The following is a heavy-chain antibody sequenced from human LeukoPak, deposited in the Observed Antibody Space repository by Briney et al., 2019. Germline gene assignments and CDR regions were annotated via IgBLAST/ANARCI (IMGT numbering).Heavy chain of an antibody. CDR1: EVTFSSYS. J-gene: IGHJ6*03. CDR2: ISGSSSFI. Sequence: PGGSLRLSCAASEVTFSSYSMNWVRQAPGKGLEWVSSISGSSSFIYYADSVRGRFTISRDNAKNSLYLQMDSLRAEDTAVYYCARRPIASTEYYYFLDVWGKETTVTVSS. CDR3: ARRPIASTEYYYFLDV. D-gene: IGHD1-1*01. V-gene: IGHV3-21*01.